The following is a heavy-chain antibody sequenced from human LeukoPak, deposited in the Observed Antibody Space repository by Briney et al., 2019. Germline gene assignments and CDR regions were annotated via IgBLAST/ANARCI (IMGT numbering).Heavy chain of an antibody. CDR2: INPSGGST. CDR1: GYTFTSYY. J-gene: IGHJ4*02. D-gene: IGHD3-10*01. V-gene: IGHV1-46*01. CDR3: ARDHEYYYGSGSYYPGGCDY. Sequence: ASVKVSCKASGYTFTSYYMHWVRQAPGQGLEWMGIINPSGGSTSYAQKFQGRVTMTRDTSTSTVYMELSSLRSEDTAVYYCARDHEYYYGSGSYYPGGCDYLGQGTLVTVSS.